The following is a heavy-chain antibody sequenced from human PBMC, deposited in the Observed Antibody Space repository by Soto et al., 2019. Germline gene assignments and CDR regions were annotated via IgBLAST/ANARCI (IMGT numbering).Heavy chain of an antibody. CDR2: IITIFGTA. J-gene: IGHJ5*02. CDR1: GGTFSSSA. D-gene: IGHD3-3*01. Sequence: QVQLVQSGAAVKKPGSSVQVSCKASGGTFSSSAISWGRQAPGQGLEWMGGIITIFGTANYAQKFQGRVTITADESTSTADMALSSLRSEETAVYDCAGVYEFWRGGGLFDPWGQGTLVTVSS. CDR3: AGVYEFWRGGGLFDP. V-gene: IGHV1-69*01.